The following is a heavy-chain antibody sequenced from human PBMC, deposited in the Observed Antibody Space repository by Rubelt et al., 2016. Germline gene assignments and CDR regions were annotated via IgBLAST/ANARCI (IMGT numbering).Heavy chain of an antibody. CDR3: ARLEYSSGWYPHY. V-gene: IGHV4-34*01. J-gene: IGHJ4*02. CDR1: GGSFSGYY. Sequence: QVQLQEWGAGLLKPSETLSLTCAVYGGSFSGYYWSWIRQPPGKGLEWIGEINHSGSTHYNASLKSRVTISEDTSKNQFSLKLNSGTAADTAVYYCARLEYSSGWYPHYWGQGTLVTVSS. D-gene: IGHD6-19*01. CDR2: INHSGST.